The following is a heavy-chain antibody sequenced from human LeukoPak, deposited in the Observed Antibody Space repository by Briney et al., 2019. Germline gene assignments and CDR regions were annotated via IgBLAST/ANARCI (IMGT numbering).Heavy chain of an antibody. Sequence: SGGSLRLSCAASGFTFSTYWMSWVRQAPGKGLEWVANIKKDGSEKYYMDSVKGRFTISRDNAGNSLYLQMNSLRAEDTAVYYCAREGVHCSGRSCLKAYWGQGTQVTVSS. V-gene: IGHV3-7*03. CDR2: IKKDGSEK. CDR1: GFTFSTYW. CDR3: AREGVHCSGRSCLKAY. D-gene: IGHD2-15*01. J-gene: IGHJ4*02.